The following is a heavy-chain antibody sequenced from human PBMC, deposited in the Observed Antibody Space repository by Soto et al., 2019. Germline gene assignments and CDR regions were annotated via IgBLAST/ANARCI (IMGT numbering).Heavy chain of an antibody. J-gene: IGHJ6*02. Sequence: ASVKVSCKASGYTFTSYYMHLVRQAPGQGLEWMGIINPSGGSTSYAQKFQGRVTMTRDTSTSTVYMELSSLRSEDTAVYYCAREGGYYDILTGYYLPDYYYYGMDVWGQGTTVTVSS. D-gene: IGHD3-9*01. CDR3: AREGGYYDILTGYYLPDYYYYGMDV. CDR1: GYTFTSYY. CDR2: INPSGGST. V-gene: IGHV1-46*01.